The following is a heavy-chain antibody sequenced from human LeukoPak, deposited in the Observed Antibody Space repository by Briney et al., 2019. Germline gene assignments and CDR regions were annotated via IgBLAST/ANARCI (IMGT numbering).Heavy chain of an antibody. V-gene: IGHV1-2*02. J-gene: IGHJ4*02. D-gene: IGHD3-3*01. Sequence: ASVKVSCKASGYTFTVYCMHWVRQAPGQGLEWMGWINPNSGGTNYAQKFQGRVTMTRDTSISTAYMELSRLRSDDTAVYYCAREGFWRDLGDYWGQGTLVTVSS. CDR2: INPNSGGT. CDR1: GYTFTVYC. CDR3: AREGFWRDLGDY.